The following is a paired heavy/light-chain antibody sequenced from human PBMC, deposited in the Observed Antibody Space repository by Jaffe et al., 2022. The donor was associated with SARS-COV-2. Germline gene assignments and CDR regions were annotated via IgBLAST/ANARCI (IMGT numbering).Light chain of an antibody. CDR3: QQSGSLFS. V-gene: IGKV3-20*01. CDR1: QSVHSAY. CDR2: DAS. Sequence: EIVLTQSPATLSLSPGERATLSCRASQSVHSAYLAWYQQKAGQAPRLLIYDASSRATGIPDRFSGSGSGTDFTLTIRRVEPEDFAVYYCQQSGSLFSFGQGTKLEVK. J-gene: IGKJ2*01.
Heavy chain of an antibody. CDR1: GYPFNSFY. D-gene: IGHD2-15*01. J-gene: IGHJ4*02. Sequence: QVQLVQSGAEVQKPGASVRVSCKASGYPFNSFYIHWVRQAPGQGLDWMGVINPSGPRTTYAQKFQGRVSMTWDTSTSTVHMELSSLTSEDTAVYYCARSPAVALDYWGQGTLVTVSS. V-gene: IGHV1-46*02. CDR2: INPSGPRT. CDR3: ARSPAVALDY.